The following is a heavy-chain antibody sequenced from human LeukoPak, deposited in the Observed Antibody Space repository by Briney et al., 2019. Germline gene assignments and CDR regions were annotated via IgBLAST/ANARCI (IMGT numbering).Heavy chain of an antibody. D-gene: IGHD3-3*01. V-gene: IGHV1-18*01. Sequence: GASVKVSCKASGYTFTSYGISWVRQAPGQGLEWMGWISAYNGNTNYAQKLQGRVTMTTDTSTSTAYMELRSLRSDDTAVYYCARQYTYYDFWSGYQTNYYYYMDVWGKGTTVTVSS. CDR3: ARQYTYYDFWSGYQTNYYYYMDV. CDR2: ISAYNGNT. J-gene: IGHJ6*03. CDR1: GYTFTSYG.